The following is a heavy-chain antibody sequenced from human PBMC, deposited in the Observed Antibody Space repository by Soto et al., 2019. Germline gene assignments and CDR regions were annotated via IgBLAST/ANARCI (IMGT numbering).Heavy chain of an antibody. V-gene: IGHV4-39*01. D-gene: IGHD3-10*01. CDR3: ARHRRITMVRGVIPTYFDY. J-gene: IGHJ4*02. Sequence: SETLSLTCTVSGGSISSSSYYWCWIRQPPGKGLGWIGSIYYSWSTYYNPSLKSRVTISLDTSKNQFSLKLSSVTAADTAVYYCARHRRITMVRGVIPTYFDYWGQGTLVTVSS. CDR2: IYYSWST. CDR1: GGSISSSSYY.